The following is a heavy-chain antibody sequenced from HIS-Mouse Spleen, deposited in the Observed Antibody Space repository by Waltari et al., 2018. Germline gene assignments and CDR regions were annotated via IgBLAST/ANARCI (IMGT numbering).Heavy chain of an antibody. D-gene: IGHD1-26*01. CDR2: IKQDGSEK. Sequence: EVQLVESGGGLVQPGGSLRLACAASGFTFSSYWISWVRQAPGKGLEWVANIKQDGSEKYYVDSVKGRFTISRDNAKNSLYLQMNSLRAEDTAVYYCARDSGGSYFDYWGQGTLVTVSS. J-gene: IGHJ4*02. CDR3: ARDSGGSYFDY. V-gene: IGHV3-7*01. CDR1: GFTFSSYW.